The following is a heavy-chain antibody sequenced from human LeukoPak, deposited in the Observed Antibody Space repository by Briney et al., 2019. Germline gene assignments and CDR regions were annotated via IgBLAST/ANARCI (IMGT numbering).Heavy chain of an antibody. CDR2: INPSGGST. V-gene: IGHV1-46*01. CDR3: ARDSGTYGY. CDR1: GYTFTSYY. D-gene: IGHD1-26*01. J-gene: IGHJ4*02. Sequence: GASVKVSCKASGYTFTSYYMHWVRQAPGQGLEWMGIINPSGGSTSYAQKFQGRVTMTRDMSTSTVYMELRSLRSDDTAVYYCARDSGTYGYWGQGTLVTVSS.